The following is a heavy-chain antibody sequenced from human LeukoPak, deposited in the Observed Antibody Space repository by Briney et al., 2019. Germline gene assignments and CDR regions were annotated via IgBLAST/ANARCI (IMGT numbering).Heavy chain of an antibody. CDR2: ISAYNGNT. V-gene: IGHV1-18*01. D-gene: IGHD3-9*01. Sequence: ASVKVSCKASGYTFTSYGISWVRQAPGQGLEWMGWISAYNGNTNYAQKLQGRVTMTTDTSTSTAYMELRSLRSDDTAVYYCARVQEGGRYFDWIYYGMDVWGQGTTVTVSS. CDR1: GYTFTSYG. CDR3: ARVQEGGRYFDWIYYGMDV. J-gene: IGHJ6*02.